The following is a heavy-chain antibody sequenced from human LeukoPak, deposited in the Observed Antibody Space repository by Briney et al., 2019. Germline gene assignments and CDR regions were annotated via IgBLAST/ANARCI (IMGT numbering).Heavy chain of an antibody. CDR1: GFTFSNYG. D-gene: IGHD6-19*01. J-gene: IGHJ4*02. CDR3: AKVLRSGWSIFDY. Sequence: QPGGSLRLSCAASGFTFSNYGMHWVRQAPGKGLEWVTFIHYDGDNYKGYADSVKGRFTISRDNSKNTLYLQMNSLRAEDTAVYYCAKVLRSGWSIFDYWGQGTLVTVSS. V-gene: IGHV3-30*02. CDR2: IHYDGDNYK.